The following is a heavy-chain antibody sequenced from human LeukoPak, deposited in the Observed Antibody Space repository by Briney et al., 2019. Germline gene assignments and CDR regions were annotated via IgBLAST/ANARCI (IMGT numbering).Heavy chain of an antibody. CDR1: GGSFSGYY. CDR3: ARGPGPFY. CDR2: INHSGST. J-gene: IGHJ4*02. Sequence: SETLSLTCAVYGGSFSGYYWSWIRQPPGKGLEWIGEINHSGSTNYNPSLKSRVTISVDTSKNQFSLKLSSVIAADTAVYYCARGPGPFYWGQGTLVTVSS. V-gene: IGHV4-34*01.